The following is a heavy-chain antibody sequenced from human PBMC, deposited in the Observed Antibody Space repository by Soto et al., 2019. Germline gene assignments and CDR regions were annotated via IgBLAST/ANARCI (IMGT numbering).Heavy chain of an antibody. J-gene: IGHJ4*02. V-gene: IGHV3-74*01. Sequence: PGGSLRLSCAASGFTFSSYWMHWVRQAPGRGLVWVSRINSDGSSTSYADSVKGRFTISRDNAKNTLYLQMNSLRAEDTAVYYCARDTYYYDSSGYYYYPYYFDYWGQGTLVTVPQ. CDR2: INSDGSST. CDR1: GFTFSSYW. D-gene: IGHD3-22*01. CDR3: ARDTYYYDSSGYYYYPYYFDY.